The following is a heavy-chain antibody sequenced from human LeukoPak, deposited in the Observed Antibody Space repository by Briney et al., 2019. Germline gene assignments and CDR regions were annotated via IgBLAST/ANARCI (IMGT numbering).Heavy chain of an antibody. Sequence: SETLSLTCTVSGGSIRSSYYYWGWIRQPPGKGLEWIGSIYDSGSTYYNPSLKSRVTISVDTSKNQFSLKLNSVTAADTAVYYCARPEEYYGSGSYFDYWGQGTLVTVSS. CDR2: IYDSGST. V-gene: IGHV4-39*01. D-gene: IGHD3-10*01. J-gene: IGHJ4*02. CDR3: ARPEEYYGSGSYFDY. CDR1: GGSIRSSYYY.